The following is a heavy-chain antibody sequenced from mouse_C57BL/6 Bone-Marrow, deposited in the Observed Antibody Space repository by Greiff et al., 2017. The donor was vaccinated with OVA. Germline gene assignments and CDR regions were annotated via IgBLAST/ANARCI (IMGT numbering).Heavy chain of an antibody. D-gene: IGHD2-2*01. CDR3: ARWLRRAMDY. J-gene: IGHJ4*01. Sequence: VQLQQSGAELAKPGASVKLSCKASGYTFTSYWMHWVKQRPGQGLEWIGYINPSSGYTKYNQKFKGKATLTADKSSSTAYMQLSSLTYEDSAVYYCARWLRRAMDYWGQGTSVTVSS. CDR2: INPSSGYT. CDR1: GYTFTSYW. V-gene: IGHV1-7*01.